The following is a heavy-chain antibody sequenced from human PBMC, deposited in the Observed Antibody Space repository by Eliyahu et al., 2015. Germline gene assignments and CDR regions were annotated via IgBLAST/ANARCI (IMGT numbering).Heavy chain of an antibody. CDR2: ISASSRXK. CDR1: GFSFSXYT. Sequence: EVHLVGSERGGLVKPGGSLXLXCVGSGFSFSXYTIPWVRQAPGKGLEWVSLISASSRXKYSADXVKGRSTISRDNAKNSLYLQMNSLRADDTAVYYCARGLGYDSSADYWGQGTLVTVSS. V-gene: IGHV3-21*01. CDR3: ARGLGYDSSADY. D-gene: IGHD3-22*01. J-gene: IGHJ4*02.